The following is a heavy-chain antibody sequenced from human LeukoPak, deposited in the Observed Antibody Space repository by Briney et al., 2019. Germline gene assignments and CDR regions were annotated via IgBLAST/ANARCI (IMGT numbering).Heavy chain of an antibody. CDR1: GFTFSSYA. CDR2: ISSSSSTI. V-gene: IGHV3-48*04. J-gene: IGHJ4*02. CDR3: AREPTLIAARHGARGAFDY. D-gene: IGHD6-6*01. Sequence: PGGSLRLSCAASGFTFSSYAMNWVRQAPGKGLEWVSYISSSSSTIYYADSVKGRFTISRDNAKNSLYLQMNSLRAEDTAVYYCAREPTLIAARHGARGAFDYWGQGTLVTVSS.